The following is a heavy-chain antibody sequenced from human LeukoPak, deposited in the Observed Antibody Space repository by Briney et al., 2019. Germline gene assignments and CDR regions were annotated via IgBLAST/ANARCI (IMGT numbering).Heavy chain of an antibody. J-gene: IGHJ4*02. Sequence: GSSVKVSCKASGGTFNNYAMSWVRQAPGQGLEWMGGIIPIFGTTNYAQKFRGRVTITADKSTSTAYMELSSLRSEDTGVYYCARGVGGFFDYWGQGTLVTVSS. D-gene: IGHD3-3*01. CDR3: ARGVGGFFDY. V-gene: IGHV1-69*06. CDR1: GGTFNNYA. CDR2: IIPIFGTT.